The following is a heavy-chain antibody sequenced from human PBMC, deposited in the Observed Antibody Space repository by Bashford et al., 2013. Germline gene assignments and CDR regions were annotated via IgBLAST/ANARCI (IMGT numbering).Heavy chain of an antibody. CDR2: INPSGSAT. CDR1: GYRFTXHW. Sequence: SVKVSCKASGYRFTXHWMHWVRQAPGQGLEWMGVINPSGSATTYAQKFQGRVTMTRDTSTSTDYLELSSLRSEDTAVYYCARDNSDTSGSPAKMGWWFDPWGQGTLVTVSS. J-gene: IGHJ5*02. V-gene: IGHV1-46*01. CDR3: ARDNSDTSGSPAKMGWWFDP. D-gene: IGHD6-19*01.